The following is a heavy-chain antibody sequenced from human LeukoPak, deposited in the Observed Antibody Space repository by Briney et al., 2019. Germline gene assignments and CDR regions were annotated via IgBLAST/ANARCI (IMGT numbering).Heavy chain of an antibody. Sequence: LPGGSLRLSCAASGFTFSSYAMSWVRQAPGKGLGWVSAISGSGGSTYYADSVKGRFTISRDNSKNTLYLQMNSLRAEDTAVYYCAKAYYDFWSGYYQPVDYWGQGTLVTVSS. CDR2: ISGSGGST. CDR1: GFTFSSYA. D-gene: IGHD3-3*01. CDR3: AKAYYDFWSGYYQPVDY. V-gene: IGHV3-23*01. J-gene: IGHJ4*02.